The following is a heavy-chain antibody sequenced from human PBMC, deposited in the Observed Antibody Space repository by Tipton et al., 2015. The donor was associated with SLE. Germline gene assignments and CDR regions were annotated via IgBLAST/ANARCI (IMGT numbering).Heavy chain of an antibody. D-gene: IGHD2-21*01. V-gene: IGHV1-2*02. J-gene: IGHJ3*02. CDR3: ARPIAYCGGDCYRDAFDI. Sequence: QVQLVQSGAEVKKPGASVKVSCKASGYTFTGYYMHWVRQAPGQGLEWMGWIKPNSGGTNYAQKFQGRVTMTRDTSISTAYMELSRLRSDDTAVYYCARPIAYCGGDCYRDAFDIWGQGTTVTVSS. CDR1: GYTFTGYY. CDR2: IKPNSGGT.